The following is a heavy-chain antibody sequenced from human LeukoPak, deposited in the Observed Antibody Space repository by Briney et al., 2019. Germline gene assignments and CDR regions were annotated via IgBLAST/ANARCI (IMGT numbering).Heavy chain of an antibody. CDR2: INWNGGGT. J-gene: IGHJ5*02. CDR1: GFTFSSYA. Sequence: GGSLRLSCAASGFTFSSYAMSWVRQAPGKGLEWVSAINWNGGGTGYADSVKGRFTISRDNAKNSLYLQMNSLRAEDTALYHCARVHQLLSSGGWFDPWGQGTLVTVFS. V-gene: IGHV3-20*01. CDR3: ARVHQLLSSGGWFDP. D-gene: IGHD3-10*02.